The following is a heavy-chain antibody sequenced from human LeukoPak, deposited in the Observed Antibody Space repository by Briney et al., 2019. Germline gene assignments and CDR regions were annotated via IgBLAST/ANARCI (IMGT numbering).Heavy chain of an antibody. V-gene: IGHV3-74*01. Sequence: RTGGSLRLSCAASGFTFSSYWMHWVRQAPGKGLVWVSRINSDGSSTSYADSVKGRFTISRDNAKNTLYLQMNSLRAEDTAVYYCARDRRGYCSSTSCFPARANWFDPWDQGTLVTVSS. J-gene: IGHJ5*02. CDR2: INSDGSST. CDR3: ARDRRGYCSSTSCFPARANWFDP. CDR1: GFTFSSYW. D-gene: IGHD2-2*01.